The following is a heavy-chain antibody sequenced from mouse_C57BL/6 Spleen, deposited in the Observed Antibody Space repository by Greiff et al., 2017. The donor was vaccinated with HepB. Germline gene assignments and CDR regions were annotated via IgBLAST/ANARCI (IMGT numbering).Heavy chain of an antibody. J-gene: IGHJ2*01. Sequence: EVLLVESGGGLVKPGGSLKLSCAASGFTFSSYAMSWVRQTPEKRLEWVATISDGGSYTDYPDNVKGRFTIARDNAKNNPYLQMSQLTSEDTAMYYCARENDGSFFDYWGQGTTLTVSS. V-gene: IGHV5-4*01. D-gene: IGHD2-3*01. CDR1: GFTFSSYA. CDR3: ARENDGSFFDY. CDR2: ISDGGSYT.